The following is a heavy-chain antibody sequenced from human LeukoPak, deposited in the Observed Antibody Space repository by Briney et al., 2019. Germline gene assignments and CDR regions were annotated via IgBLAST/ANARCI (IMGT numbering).Heavy chain of an antibody. V-gene: IGHV1-8*01. CDR3: ARGYYGARKRWGHYYGMDV. J-gene: IGHJ6*02. CDR1: GYTFTSYD. CDR2: MNPNSGNT. D-gene: IGHD4-17*01. Sequence: GASVKVSCKASGYTFTSYDINWVRQATGQGLEWMGWMNPNSGNTGYAQKFQGRVTMTRNTSISTAYMELSSLRSEDTAVYYCARGYYGARKRWGHYYGMDVWGQGTTVTVSS.